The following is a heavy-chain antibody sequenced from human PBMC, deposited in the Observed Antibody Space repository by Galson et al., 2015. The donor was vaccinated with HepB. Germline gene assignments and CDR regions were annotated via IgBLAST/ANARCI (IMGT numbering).Heavy chain of an antibody. J-gene: IGHJ4*02. CDR1: GFTFRNYA. D-gene: IGHD3-16*01. Sequence: SLRLSCAASGFTFRNYAMSWVRQAPGKGLEWVSSIGGSFSSVSDSPGSPYYADSVKGRFTVSRDNSKSTLFLHMSSLRAEDTAMYYCAKRRGTFASRYYFDHWGQGTPVTVSS. CDR3: AKRRGTFASRYYFDH. V-gene: IGHV3-23*01. CDR2: IGGSFSSVSDSPGSP.